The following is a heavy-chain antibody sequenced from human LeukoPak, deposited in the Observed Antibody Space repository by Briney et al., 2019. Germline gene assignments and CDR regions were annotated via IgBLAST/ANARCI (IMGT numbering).Heavy chain of an antibody. Sequence: GGSLRLSCVGSGFTFRSHAMSWVRQAPEKGLEFVSGIYENGGTTYYADSVKGRFSISRDNSKNTLYLQMDGLRGEDTAVYYCAKDFRIGYSAHFDYWGQGALVTVSS. CDR2: IYENGGTT. V-gene: IGHV3-23*01. CDR1: GFTFRSHA. CDR3: AKDFRIGYSAHFDY. J-gene: IGHJ4*02. D-gene: IGHD2-21*01.